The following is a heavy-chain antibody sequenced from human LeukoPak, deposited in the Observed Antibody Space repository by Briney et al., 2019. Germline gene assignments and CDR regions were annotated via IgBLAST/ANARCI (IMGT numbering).Heavy chain of an antibody. D-gene: IGHD3-22*01. CDR1: GGSISSYY. V-gene: IGHV4-59*01. J-gene: IGHJ3*02. Sequence: SETLSLTCTVSGGSISSYYWSWIRQPPGKGLEWIGYIYYSGSTNYNPSLKSRVTISVDTSKNQFSLKLSSVTAADTAVYYCARVSYDSSGHGLSDAFDIWGQGTMVAVSS. CDR2: IYYSGST. CDR3: ARVSYDSSGHGLSDAFDI.